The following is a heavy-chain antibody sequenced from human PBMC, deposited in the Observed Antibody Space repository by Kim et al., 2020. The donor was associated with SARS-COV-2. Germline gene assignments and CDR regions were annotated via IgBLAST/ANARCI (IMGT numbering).Heavy chain of an antibody. D-gene: IGHD1-1*01. Sequence: SETLSLTCTVSGGSIRSGTNTWGWIRQPPGKGLEWIATFHFSGSTHYKSSLRSRLTISLDTSKNQVSLKLTSMTAADTAVYFCARLPTGFPNWFDRWGQGTVVTVSS. CDR2: FHFSGST. CDR1: GGSIRSGTNT. CDR3: ARLPTGFPNWFDR. J-gene: IGHJ5*02. V-gene: IGHV4-39*01.